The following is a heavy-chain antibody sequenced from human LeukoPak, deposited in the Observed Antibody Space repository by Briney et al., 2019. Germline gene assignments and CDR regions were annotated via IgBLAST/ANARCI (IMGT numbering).Heavy chain of an antibody. J-gene: IGHJ4*02. Sequence: GGSLRLSCATSGFTFSTYWMHWVRQPPGKGLVWVSRINSDGSSTSYADSVKGRFTISRDNAKNTLYLQMNSLRAEDTAVYYCATAIAVAGDFDYWGQGTPVTVSS. CDR2: INSDGSST. V-gene: IGHV3-74*01. CDR1: GFTFSTYW. CDR3: ATAIAVAGDFDY. D-gene: IGHD6-19*01.